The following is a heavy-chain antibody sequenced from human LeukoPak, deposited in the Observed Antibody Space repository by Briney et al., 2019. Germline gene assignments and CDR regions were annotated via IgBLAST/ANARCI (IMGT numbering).Heavy chain of an antibody. CDR2: TSSNGGST. CDR3: VKDRLRWGGTLDY. V-gene: IGHV3-64D*06. Sequence: PGGSLRLSCSASGFTFSTYGLHWVRQTPGKGLEYVSATSSNGGSTYYADSVKGRFTISRDNSKDTLYLQMSSLRADDTAVYNCVKDRLRWGGTLDYWGQGTPVTVSS. J-gene: IGHJ4*02. CDR1: GFTFSTYG. D-gene: IGHD4-23*01.